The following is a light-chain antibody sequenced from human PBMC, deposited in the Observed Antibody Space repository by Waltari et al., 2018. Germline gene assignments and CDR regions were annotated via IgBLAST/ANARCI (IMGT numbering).Light chain of an antibody. CDR3: QQYNSYSWT. CDR2: TAS. CDR1: KSISSW. J-gene: IGKJ1*01. Sequence: DIQMTQSPSTLSASVGDRVTITCRASKSISSWLAWYQQKPGKAPKLLIYTASSLESGVPSRFSGSGSGTEFTLTISSLQPDDFATYYCQQYNSYSWTFGQGTKVEIK. V-gene: IGKV1-5*03.